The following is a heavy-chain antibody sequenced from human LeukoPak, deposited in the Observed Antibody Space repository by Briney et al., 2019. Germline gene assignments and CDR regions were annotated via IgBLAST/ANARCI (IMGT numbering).Heavy chain of an antibody. D-gene: IGHD2-15*01. CDR3: TTGRFCSGGSCSSSFDF. J-gene: IGHJ4*02. V-gene: IGHV5-51*01. CDR2: IYPGNSDI. Sequence: NLGESLKISCKGSGYSFINYWIGWVRQMPDKGLEWMGIIYPGNSDIRYSPSFQGQVTISVDKSINTAYLQWTSLKASDTAIYYCTTGRFCSGGSCSSSFDFRGQGTLLTVPS. CDR1: GYSFINYW.